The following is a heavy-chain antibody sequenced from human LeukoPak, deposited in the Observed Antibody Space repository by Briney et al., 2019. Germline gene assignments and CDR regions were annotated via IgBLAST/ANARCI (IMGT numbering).Heavy chain of an antibody. Sequence: SETLSLTCTVSGGSVSSGSYYWSWIRQPPGKGLEWIGYIYYSGSTNYNPSLKSRVTISVDTSKNQFSLKLSSVTAADTAVYYCARDKGSGLDYYYYYGMDVWGKGTTDTVSS. V-gene: IGHV4-61*01. CDR3: ARDKGSGLDYYYYYGMDV. J-gene: IGHJ6*04. CDR2: IYYSGST. D-gene: IGHD3-10*01. CDR1: GGSVSSGSYY.